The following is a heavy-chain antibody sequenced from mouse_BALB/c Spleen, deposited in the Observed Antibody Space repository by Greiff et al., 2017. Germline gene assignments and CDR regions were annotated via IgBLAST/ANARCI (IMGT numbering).Heavy chain of an antibody. CDR2: ISSGGSYT. Sequence: EVQRVESGGGLVKPGGSLKLSCAASGFTFSSYTMSWVRQTPEKRLEWVATISSGGSYTYYPDSVKGRFTISRDNAKNTLYLQMSSLKSEDTAMYYCTRPLYGNYEAWRAYWGQGTLVTVSA. CDR3: TRPLYGNYEAWRAY. CDR1: GFTFSSYT. J-gene: IGHJ3*01. D-gene: IGHD2-1*01. V-gene: IGHV5-6-4*01.